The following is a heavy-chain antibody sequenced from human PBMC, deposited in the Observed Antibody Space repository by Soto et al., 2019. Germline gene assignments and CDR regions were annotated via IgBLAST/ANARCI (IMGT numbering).Heavy chain of an antibody. CDR3: ASIPERGYSGYDWLKFDY. J-gene: IGHJ4*02. Sequence: SLRLSFAASGFTFSDYYMSWIRQAPGKGLEWVSYISSSGSTIYYADSVKGRFTISRDNAKNSLYLQMNSLRAEDTAVYYCASIPERGYSGYDWLKFDYWGQGTLVTVSS. D-gene: IGHD5-12*01. V-gene: IGHV3-11*01. CDR1: GFTFSDYY. CDR2: ISSSGSTI.